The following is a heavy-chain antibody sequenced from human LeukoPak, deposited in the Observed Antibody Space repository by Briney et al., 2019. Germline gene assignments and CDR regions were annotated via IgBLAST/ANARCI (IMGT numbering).Heavy chain of an antibody. CDR3: TKWSGFGDD. J-gene: IGHJ4*02. Sequence: GGSLRLSCAASGFTFSSYAMSWVRQAPGKGLEWVSSSGDNTRYADSVKGRFTISRDNSKNTLDLQMNGLRAEDTAAYYCTKWSGFGDDWGQGTLVTVSS. D-gene: IGHD3-10*01. CDR2: SGDNT. V-gene: IGHV3-23*01. CDR1: GFTFSSYA.